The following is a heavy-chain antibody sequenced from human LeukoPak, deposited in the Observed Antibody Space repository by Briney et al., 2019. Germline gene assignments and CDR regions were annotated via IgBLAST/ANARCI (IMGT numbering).Heavy chain of an antibody. D-gene: IGHD3-9*01. J-gene: IGHJ4*02. Sequence: SETLSLTCTVSGGSISSSSYYWGWIRQPPGKGLEWIGSIYYSGSTNYNPSLKSRVTISVDTSKNQFSLKLSSVTAADTAVYYCARDGYYDILTGYSPHYFDYWGQGTLVTVSS. CDR1: GGSISSSSYY. V-gene: IGHV4-39*07. CDR2: IYYSGST. CDR3: ARDGYYDILTGYSPHYFDY.